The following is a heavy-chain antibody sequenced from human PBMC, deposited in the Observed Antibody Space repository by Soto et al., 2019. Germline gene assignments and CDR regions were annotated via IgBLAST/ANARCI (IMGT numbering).Heavy chain of an antibody. CDR3: ARDRFDDYYYYYMDV. D-gene: IGHD3-9*01. CDR1: GGSISSYY. J-gene: IGHJ6*03. V-gene: IGHV4-59*01. Sequence: SETLSLTCTVSGGSISSYYWSWIRQPPGKGLEWIGYIYYSGSTSYNPSLKSRVTISVDTSKNQFSLKLSSVTAADTAVYYCARDRFDDYYYYYMDVWGKGTTVTVSS. CDR2: IYYSGST.